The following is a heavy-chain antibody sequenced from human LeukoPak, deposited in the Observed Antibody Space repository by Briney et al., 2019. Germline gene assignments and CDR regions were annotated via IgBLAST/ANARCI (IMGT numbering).Heavy chain of an antibody. CDR1: GFTFNDYW. Sequence: GGSLRLSCAASGFTFNDYWMHWVRQAPGKGLVWVSRIRTDGLETSYADSVKGRFTVSRDNAKNTLYLQMNSLRAEDTAVYYCARVMSGYYVVLDIWGQGTMVTVS. CDR2: IRTDGLET. D-gene: IGHD3-3*01. V-gene: IGHV3-74*01. CDR3: ARVMSGYYVVLDI. J-gene: IGHJ3*02.